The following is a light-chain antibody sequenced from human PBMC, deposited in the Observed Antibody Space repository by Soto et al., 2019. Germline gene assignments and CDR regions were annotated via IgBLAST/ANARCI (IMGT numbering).Light chain of an antibody. V-gene: IGKV1-17*01. CDR1: QGIRDA. CDR2: AAS. J-gene: IGKJ1*01. CDR3: RQHNSYPLT. Sequence: DIQMTQSPSSLSASVGDRVTITCRASQGIRDALGWYQQKPGKAPKRLIYAASSLQSGVPSRFSGSGSGTEVTLTISSLQPEDFATYYCRQHNSYPLTFGQGTKVEIK.